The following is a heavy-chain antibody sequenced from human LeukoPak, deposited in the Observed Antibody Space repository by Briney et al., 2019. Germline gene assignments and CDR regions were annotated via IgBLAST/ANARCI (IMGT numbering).Heavy chain of an antibody. CDR3: ARAEGTYDTSGFDP. CDR1: GYSISSGYY. CDR2: IYHSGST. D-gene: IGHD3-22*01. V-gene: IGHV4-38-2*02. J-gene: IGHJ5*02. Sequence: SETLSLTCTVSGYSISSGYYWGWLRQPPGKGLEWIGSIYHSGSTYYNPSLKSRVTISVDTSKNQFSLKLSSVTAADTAVYYCARAEGTYDTSGFDPWGQGTLVTVSS.